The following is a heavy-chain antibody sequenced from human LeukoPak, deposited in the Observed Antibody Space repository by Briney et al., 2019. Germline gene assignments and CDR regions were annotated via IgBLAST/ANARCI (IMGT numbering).Heavy chain of an antibody. D-gene: IGHD5-12*01. Sequence: SETLSLTCSVSGTSITNYYWSWIRQSPERGLEWIGYVSYVGGTKYHPSFKSRVSISIDSSNSHFSLRLTSMTAADTAVYYCASSDVDIVATPLGAFDIWGQGTMVTVSS. J-gene: IGHJ3*02. CDR1: GTSITNYY. CDR3: ASSDVDIVATPLGAFDI. V-gene: IGHV4-59*12. CDR2: VSYVGGT.